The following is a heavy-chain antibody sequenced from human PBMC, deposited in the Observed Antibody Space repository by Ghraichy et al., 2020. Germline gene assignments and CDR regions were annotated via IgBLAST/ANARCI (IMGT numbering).Heavy chain of an antibody. CDR2: IYYSGST. V-gene: IGHV4-39*01. D-gene: IGHD6-19*01. CDR3: ATQGQWLDYYFDY. CDR1: GGSISSSSYY. J-gene: IGHJ4*02. Sequence: SETLSLTCTVSGGSISSSSYYWGWIRQPPGKGLEWIGSIYYSGSTYYNPSLKSRVTISVDTSKNQFSLKLSSVTAADTAVYYCATQGQWLDYYFDYWGQGTLVTVSS.